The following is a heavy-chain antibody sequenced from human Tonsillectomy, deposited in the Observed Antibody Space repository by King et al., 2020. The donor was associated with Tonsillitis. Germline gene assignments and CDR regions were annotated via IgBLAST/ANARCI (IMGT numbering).Heavy chain of an antibody. Sequence: VQLQQWGAGLLKPSESLSLTCAVNGGSFSGYYWSWIRQPPGKGLEWIGEINHSGSTNYNPSLKSRVTISVDTSKNQFSLKVSSVTAADTAVYYCARGPYCGCDCYYYYYMDVWGKGTTVTVSS. J-gene: IGHJ6*03. CDR1: GGSFSGYY. V-gene: IGHV4-34*01. D-gene: IGHD2-21*02. CDR2: INHSGST. CDR3: ARGPYCGCDCYYYYYMDV.